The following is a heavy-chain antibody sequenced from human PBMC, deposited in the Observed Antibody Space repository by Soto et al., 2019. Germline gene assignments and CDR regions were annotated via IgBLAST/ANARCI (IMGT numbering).Heavy chain of an antibody. V-gene: IGHV4-59*01. Sequence: LSLTCTVSGGSISSYYWSWIRQPPGKGLEWIGYIYYSGSTNYNPSLKSRVTISVDTSKNQFSLKLSSVTAADTAVYYCARENNVLPGGYFDYWGQGTLVTVSS. D-gene: IGHD3-10*01. CDR2: IYYSGST. J-gene: IGHJ4*02. CDR3: ARENNVLPGGYFDY. CDR1: GGSISSYY.